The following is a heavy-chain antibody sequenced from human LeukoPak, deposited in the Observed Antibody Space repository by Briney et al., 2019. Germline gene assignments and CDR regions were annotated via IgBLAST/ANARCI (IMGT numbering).Heavy chain of an antibody. J-gene: IGHJ4*02. CDR3: AGGSYFYGSGSFMGSDY. CDR2: INAGNGNT. D-gene: IGHD3-10*01. V-gene: IGHV1-3*01. CDR1: GYTFTNYA. Sequence: ASVKVSCKASGYTFTNYAVHWVRQAPGQRLEWMGWINAGNGNTEYSQNLQDRVTITRDTSATTAYMELSSLRSEDTAVYYCAGGSYFYGSGSFMGSDYWGQGTLVTVSS.